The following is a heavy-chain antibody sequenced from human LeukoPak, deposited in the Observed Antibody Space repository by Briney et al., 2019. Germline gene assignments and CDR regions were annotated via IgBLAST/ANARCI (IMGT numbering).Heavy chain of an antibody. V-gene: IGHV1-69*06. CDR1: GGTFSSYA. J-gene: IGHJ3*02. CDR2: IIPIFGTA. D-gene: IGHD3-22*01. Sequence: GASVKVSCKASGGTFSSYAISWVRQAPGQGLEWMGGIIPIFGTANYAQKFQGRVTITADKSTSTAYMELSSLRSEDTAVYYCALAVNPRAADAFDIWGQGTMVTVSS. CDR3: ALAVNPRAADAFDI.